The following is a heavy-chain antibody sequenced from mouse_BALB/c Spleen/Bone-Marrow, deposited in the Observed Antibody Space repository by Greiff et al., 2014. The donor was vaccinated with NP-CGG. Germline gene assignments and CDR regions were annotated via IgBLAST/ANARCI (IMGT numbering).Heavy chain of an antibody. CDR3: ARDRGVQGYAMDY. CDR2: ISDGRTYT. D-gene: IGHD2-14*01. J-gene: IGHJ4*01. Sequence: EVQLQQSGGGLVKPGGSLKLSCAASGFTFSDYYMYWVRQTPEKRLEWVATISDGRTYTYYPDSVKGRFTISRDNAKNNLYLQMSSLKSEDTALYYCARDRGVQGYAMDYWGQGTSVTVSS. V-gene: IGHV5-4*02. CDR1: GFTFSDYY.